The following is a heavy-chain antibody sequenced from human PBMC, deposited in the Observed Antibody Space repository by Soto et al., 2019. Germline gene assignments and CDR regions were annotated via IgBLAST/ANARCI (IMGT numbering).Heavy chain of an antibody. CDR3: DRRNGDYGAYGRFDP. V-gene: IGHV5-51*01. CDR2: IYPGDSDT. CDR1: GYSFTSYW. D-gene: IGHD4-17*01. J-gene: IGHJ5*02. Sequence: PGEYLKISCKGSGYSFTSYWIGWVRQMPGKGLEWMGIIYPGDSDTRYSPSFQGQVTISADKSISTAYLQWSSLKASDTAMYYCDRRNGDYGAYGRFDPWGQGTRVTVSS.